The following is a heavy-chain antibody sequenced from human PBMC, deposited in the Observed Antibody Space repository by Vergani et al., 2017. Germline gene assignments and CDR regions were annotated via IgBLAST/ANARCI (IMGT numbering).Heavy chain of an antibody. D-gene: IGHD4-17*01. Sequence: QVQLVESGGGLVKPGGSLRLSCAASGFTFSDYYMSWIRQAPGKGLEWGSYISSIGSSIYYADSVKGRFTISRDNAKNSLYLQMNSLRAEDTAVYYCARAEDDYGDYVGAFDIWGQGTMVTVSS. CDR3: ARAEDDYGDYVGAFDI. J-gene: IGHJ3*02. CDR1: GFTFSDYY. CDR2: ISSIGSSI. V-gene: IGHV3-11*04.